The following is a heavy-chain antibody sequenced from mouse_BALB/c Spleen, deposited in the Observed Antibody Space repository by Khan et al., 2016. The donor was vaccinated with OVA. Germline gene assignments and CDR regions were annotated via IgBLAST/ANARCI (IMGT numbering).Heavy chain of an antibody. V-gene: IGHV2-6-7*01. CDR2: IWGDGST. CDR1: GFSLNGYG. Sequence: QVQLKQSGPGLVAPSQSLSITCTVSGFSLNGYGVNWVRQRPGQGLEWLGMIWGDGSTDNNSALKSRLSISKDKSKSQVFLKMNSPQTDDTAIYSCARAYYGNYSEAMDYWGQGTSVTVSS. D-gene: IGHD2-10*01. J-gene: IGHJ4*01. CDR3: ARAYYGNYSEAMDY.